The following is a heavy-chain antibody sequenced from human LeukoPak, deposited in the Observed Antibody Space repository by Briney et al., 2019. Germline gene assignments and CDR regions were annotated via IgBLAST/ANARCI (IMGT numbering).Heavy chain of an antibody. J-gene: IGHJ5*02. D-gene: IGHD6-19*01. V-gene: IGHV4-59*08. Sequence: PSETLSLTCTVSGGSISSYYWSWIRQPPGKGLEWIGYICYSGSTNYNPSLKSRVTISVDTSKNQFSLKLSSVTAADTAVYYCARRESHGGWYFNGWFDPWGQGTLVTVSS. CDR2: ICYSGST. CDR3: ARRESHGGWYFNGWFDP. CDR1: GGSISSYY.